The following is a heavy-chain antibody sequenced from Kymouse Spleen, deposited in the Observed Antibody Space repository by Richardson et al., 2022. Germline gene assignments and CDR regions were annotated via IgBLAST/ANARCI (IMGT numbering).Heavy chain of an antibody. Sequence: QVQLQQWGAGLLKPSETLSLTCAVYGGSFSGYYWSWIRQPPGKGLEWIGEINHSGSTNYNPSLKSRVTISVDTSKNQFSLKLSSVTAADTAVYYCARGERIQLWPYYYYGMDVWGQGTTVTVSS. V-gene: IGHV4-34*01. CDR2: INHSGST. CDR1: GGSFSGYY. CDR3: ARGERIQLWPYYYYGMDV. D-gene: IGHD5-18,IGHD5-18*01. J-gene: IGHJ6*02.